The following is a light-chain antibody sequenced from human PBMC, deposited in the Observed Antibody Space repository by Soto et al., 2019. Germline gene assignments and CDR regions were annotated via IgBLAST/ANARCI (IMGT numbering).Light chain of an antibody. J-gene: IGKJ3*01. CDR1: QSVSSY. Sequence: EIVLTQSPATLSLSPGERATLSCRASQSVSSYFAWYQQKPGQAPRLLIYDASNRATGIPARFSGSGSGTDFTLTISSLEPEDFAVYYCQQRSNWQFTFGPGTKVDI. V-gene: IGKV3-11*01. CDR2: DAS. CDR3: QQRSNWQFT.